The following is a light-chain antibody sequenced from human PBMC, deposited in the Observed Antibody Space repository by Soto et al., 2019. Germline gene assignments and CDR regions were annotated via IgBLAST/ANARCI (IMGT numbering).Light chain of an antibody. V-gene: IGLV2-11*01. J-gene: IGLJ1*01. CDR2: DVT. CDR3: CSYAGPYTSV. CDR1: SSDVGGYNF. Sequence: QSVLTQPRSVSGSPGQSVTISCSGTSSDVGGYNFVSWYQQHPGKAPKLMIFDVTERPSGVPGRFSGFKSGNTASLTISGLQADDEADYYCCSYAGPYTSVFGTGTKVTVL.